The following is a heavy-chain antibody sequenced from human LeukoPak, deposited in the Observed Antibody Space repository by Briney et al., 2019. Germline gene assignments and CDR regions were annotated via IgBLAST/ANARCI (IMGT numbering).Heavy chain of an antibody. D-gene: IGHD3-22*01. CDR3: ASRAHYYDSSAELDY. CDR2: IIPIFGTA. Sequence: SVKASCKASGGTFSSYAISWVRQAPGQGLEWMGGIIPIFGTANYAQKFQGRVTITTDESTSTAYMELSSLRSEDTAVYYCASRAHYYDSSAELDYWGQGTLVTVSS. V-gene: IGHV1-69*05. CDR1: GGTFSSYA. J-gene: IGHJ4*02.